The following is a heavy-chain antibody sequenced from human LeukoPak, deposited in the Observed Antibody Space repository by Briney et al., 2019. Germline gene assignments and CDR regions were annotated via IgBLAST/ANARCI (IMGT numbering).Heavy chain of an antibody. D-gene: IGHD3-16*01. CDR1: GFTFSTYA. J-gene: IGHJ3*02. CDR2: ISGGGSST. V-gene: IGHV3-23*01. CDR3: ARDGGDNDAFDI. Sequence: PGGSLRLSCAASGFTFSTYALSWVRQTPEKGLEWVPAISGGGSSTYYADSVKGRFTISRDNSKNTLYLQMNGLRAEDTARYFCARDGGDNDAFDIWGQGTMVTVSS.